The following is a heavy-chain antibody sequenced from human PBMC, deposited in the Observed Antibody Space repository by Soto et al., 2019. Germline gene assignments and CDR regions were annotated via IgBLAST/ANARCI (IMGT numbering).Heavy chain of an antibody. CDR2: IIPIFGTA. CDR3: AREYDFWSGFDDYYYGMDV. CDR1: GGTFSSYA. D-gene: IGHD3-3*01. Sequence: QVQLVQSGAEVKKPGSSVKVSCKASGGTFSSYAISWVRQAPGQGLEWMGGIIPIFGTANYAQKFQGRVTITADESTSTAYMELSSLRSEDTAVYYCAREYDFWSGFDDYYYGMDVWGQGTTVTVSS. V-gene: IGHV1-69*01. J-gene: IGHJ6*02.